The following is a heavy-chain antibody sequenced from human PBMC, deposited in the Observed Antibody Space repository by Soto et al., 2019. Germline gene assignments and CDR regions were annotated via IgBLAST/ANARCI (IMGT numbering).Heavy chain of an antibody. CDR2: ISYDGSNK. D-gene: IGHD1-26*01. V-gene: IGHV3-30*18. Sequence: QVQLVESGGGVVQPGRSLRLSCAASGFTFSSYGMHWVRQAPGKGLEWVAVISYDGSNKYYADSVKGRFTISRDNSKNTLYLQMNSLRAEDTAVYYCAKVLPEVVVGYYFDYWGQGTLVTVSS. CDR1: GFTFSSYG. J-gene: IGHJ4*02. CDR3: AKVLPEVVVGYYFDY.